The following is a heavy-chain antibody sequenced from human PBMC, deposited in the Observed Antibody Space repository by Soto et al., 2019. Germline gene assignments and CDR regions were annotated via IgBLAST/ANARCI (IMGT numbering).Heavy chain of an antibody. CDR1: GFTFDDYA. J-gene: IGHJ6*02. CDR2: ISWNSGSI. Sequence: PGGSLRLSCAASGFTFDDYAMHWVRQAPGKGLEWVSGISWNSGSIGYADSVKGRFTISRDNAKNSLYLQMNSLRAEDTALYYCACVRRPYYYYYGMDVWGQGTTVTV. CDR3: ACVRRPYYYYYGMDV. V-gene: IGHV3-9*01.